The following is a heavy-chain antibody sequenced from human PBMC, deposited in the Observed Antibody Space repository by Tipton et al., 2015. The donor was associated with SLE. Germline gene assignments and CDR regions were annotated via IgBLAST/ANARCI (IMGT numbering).Heavy chain of an antibody. J-gene: IGHJ4*02. Sequence: GSLRLSCAVSGFTFSNNWMAWVRQAPGKGLEWVAHIREDGSEKFYVDSVRGRFALSRDNAKNSLYLQMNSLRADDTAVYYCAMRDASAYWGGFNYWGRGTLVTVSS. CDR1: GFTFSNNW. CDR3: AMRDASAYWGGFNY. CDR2: IREDGSEK. V-gene: IGHV3-7*01. D-gene: IGHD7-27*01.